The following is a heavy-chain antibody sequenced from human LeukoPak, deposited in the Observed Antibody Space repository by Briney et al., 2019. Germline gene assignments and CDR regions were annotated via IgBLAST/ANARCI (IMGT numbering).Heavy chain of an antibody. Sequence: GASVKVSCKASGYTSTSYYMHWVRQAPGQGLEWMGIINPSGGSTSYAQKFQGRVTMTRDMSTSTVYMELSSLRSEDTAVYYCASRSPDDAFDIWGQGTMVTVSS. CDR1: GYTSTSYY. V-gene: IGHV1-46*01. CDR2: INPSGGST. J-gene: IGHJ3*02. CDR3: ASRSPDDAFDI.